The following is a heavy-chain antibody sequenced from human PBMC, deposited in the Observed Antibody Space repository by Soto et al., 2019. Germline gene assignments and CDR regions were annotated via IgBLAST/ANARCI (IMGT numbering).Heavy chain of an antibody. J-gene: IGHJ5*02. Sequence: QITLKESGPTLVKPTQTLTLTCTFSGFSLSTSGVGVGWIRQPPGNALEWLALIYWDDDKRYSPSLKSRLTITKDTSKNQVVLTMPNMDPVDTATYYCAHSGGSWYSPNWFDPWGQGTLVTVSS. V-gene: IGHV2-5*02. CDR3: AHSGGSWYSPNWFDP. CDR1: GFSLSTSGVG. D-gene: IGHD6-13*01. CDR2: IYWDDDK.